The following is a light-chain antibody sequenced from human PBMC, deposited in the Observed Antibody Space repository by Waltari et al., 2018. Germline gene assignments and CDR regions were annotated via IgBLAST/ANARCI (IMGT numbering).Light chain of an antibody. CDR3: QQYNNWWT. V-gene: IGKV3-15*01. CDR2: GSS. CDR1: QSVSSS. J-gene: IGKJ1*01. Sequence: EIVMTQSPATLSVSPGERATLSCRASQSVSSSLAWYQQKPGQAPRLLVYGSSNRATGIPARFSGSGSGTEFTLTISSLQSEDFAVYYCQQYNNWWTFGQGTKVEIK.